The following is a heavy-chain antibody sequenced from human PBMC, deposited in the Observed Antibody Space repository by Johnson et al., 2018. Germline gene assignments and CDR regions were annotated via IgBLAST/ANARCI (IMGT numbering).Heavy chain of an antibody. CDR1: GFTFSSYG. Sequence: VQLVEAGGGVVQPGRSLRLSCAASGFTFSSYGMHWVRQAPGKGLEWVAVISYDGSNKDYADSVKGRFTISRDNSKNTLYMQMNSLRAEDTAVYYCAKDLSYYDSSGYYHAEYFQHWGQGTLVTVSS. CDR2: ISYDGSNK. D-gene: IGHD3-22*01. J-gene: IGHJ1*01. V-gene: IGHV3-30*18. CDR3: AKDLSYYDSSGYYHAEYFQH.